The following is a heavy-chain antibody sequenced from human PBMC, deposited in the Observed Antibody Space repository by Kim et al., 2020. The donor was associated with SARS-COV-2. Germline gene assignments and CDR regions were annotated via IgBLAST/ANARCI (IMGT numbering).Heavy chain of an antibody. D-gene: IGHD4-17*01. CDR2: ISSSSSYI. Sequence: GGSLRLSCAASGFTFSSYSMNWVRQAPGKGLEWVSSISSSSSYIYYADSVKGRFTISRDNAKNSLYLQMNSLRAEDTAVYYCARDQLHGDDYFDYWGQGTLVTVSS. CDR1: GFTFSSYS. CDR3: ARDQLHGDDYFDY. J-gene: IGHJ4*02. V-gene: IGHV3-21*01.